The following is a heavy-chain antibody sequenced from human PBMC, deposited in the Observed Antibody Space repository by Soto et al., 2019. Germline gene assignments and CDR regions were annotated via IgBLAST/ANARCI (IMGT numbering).Heavy chain of an antibody. V-gene: IGHV3-11*01. CDR1: GFTFSDYY. CDR2: ISGSGSTI. D-gene: IGHD2-15*01. CDR3: ASGVAASHLYHYYMDV. J-gene: IGHJ6*03. Sequence: PGGSLRLSCAASGFTFSDYYMSWIRQAPGKGLEWVSYISGSGSTIYYADSVKGRFTISRDNAKNSLHLQMNSLRAEDTAVYYCASGVAASHLYHYYMDVWGKGTTVTVSS.